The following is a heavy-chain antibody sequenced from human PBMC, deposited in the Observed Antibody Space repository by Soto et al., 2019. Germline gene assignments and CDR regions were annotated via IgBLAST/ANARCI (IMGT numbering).Heavy chain of an antibody. CDR2: IYYTGST. CDR1: GASINTGDYY. J-gene: IGHJ4*02. Sequence: QVQLQESGPGLVKPSQTLSLTCTVSGASINTGDYYWSWVRQLPGKGLDWIAYIYYTGSTYYNPSLDSRVAISADTSKNQFSLIVTSVTAADTGVYYCAVLGATTGYWGQGTLVAVSS. D-gene: IGHD1-26*01. CDR3: AVLGATTGY. V-gene: IGHV4-31*03.